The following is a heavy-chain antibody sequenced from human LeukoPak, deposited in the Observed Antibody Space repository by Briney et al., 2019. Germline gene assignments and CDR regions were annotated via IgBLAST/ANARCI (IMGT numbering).Heavy chain of an antibody. J-gene: IGHJ4*02. CDR3: ATKQWLAPPPDS. V-gene: IGHV3-74*01. CDR1: GFTFSKYW. CDR2: INTDGTVT. D-gene: IGHD6-19*01. Sequence: GGSLPHSCAASGFTFSKYWMLWVRQAPGKGLESVSRINTDGTVTTYADSVKGRFTVSRDNADNTMFLQMNSVRGETTAVYYCATKQWLAPPPDSWGQGTPVTVSS.